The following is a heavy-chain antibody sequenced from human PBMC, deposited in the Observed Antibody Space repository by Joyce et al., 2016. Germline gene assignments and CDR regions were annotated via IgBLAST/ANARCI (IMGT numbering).Heavy chain of an antibody. V-gene: IGHV1-18*01. D-gene: IGHD6-6*01. J-gene: IGHJ4*02. CDR3: ARTVVSSSIAARHDSLDY. CDR2: ISGYNGNT. CDR1: GYTFINYT. Sequence: QVHLVQSGAEVKKPGASVKVSCKAFGYTFINYTITWVRQAPSQGLEWMGWISGYNGNTNYAQKVQGRVTMTTDTSTSTAYMDLRNLRFDDTAVYYCARTVVSSSIAARHDSLDYWGQGTLVIVS.